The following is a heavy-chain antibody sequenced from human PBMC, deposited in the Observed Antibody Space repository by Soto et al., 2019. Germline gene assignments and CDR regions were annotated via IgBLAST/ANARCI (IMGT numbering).Heavy chain of an antibody. J-gene: IGHJ4*01. CDR3: AHRRGGAPNV. CDR1: GVSLTTTGVG. Sequence: QITLKESGPTLMKPTQTLTLTCALSGVSLTTTGVGVDWIRQPPGKAPEWLALIYWDDDLRVSPSLKNRLTITKDISKNQVVLTVTNMDPVDTATYYCAHRRGGAPNVWGQGSLVTVSS. CDR2: IYWDDDL. D-gene: IGHD2-8*01. V-gene: IGHV2-5*02.